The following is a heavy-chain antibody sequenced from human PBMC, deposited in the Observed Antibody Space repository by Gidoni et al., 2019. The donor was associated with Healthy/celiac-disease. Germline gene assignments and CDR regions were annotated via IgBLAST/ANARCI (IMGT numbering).Heavy chain of an antibody. V-gene: IGHV4-34*01. J-gene: IGHJ4*02. D-gene: IGHD6-6*01. CDR3: ARGGGIAARPHDY. Sequence: QVQLQQWGAGLLKPSETLSLTCASYGGSFRGYYWSWVRQPPGKGLGWIGEINHSGSTNYNPSLKSRVTISVDTSKNQFSLKLSSVTAADTAVYYCARGGGIAARPHDYWGQGTLVTVSS. CDR2: INHSGST. CDR1: GGSFRGYY.